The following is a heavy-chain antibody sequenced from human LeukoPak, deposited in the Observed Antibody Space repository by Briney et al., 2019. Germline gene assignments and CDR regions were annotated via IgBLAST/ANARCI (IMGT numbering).Heavy chain of an antibody. Sequence: GGSLRLSCAASGFTFSDYYMSWIRQAPGKGLEWVSYISSSGSTINYADSVKGRFTISRDNAKNSLYLQMNSLRAEDTAVYYCARGRGLWSGRTYYYYGMDVWGQGTTVTVSS. CDR1: GFTFSDYY. CDR3: ARGRGLWSGRTYYYYGMDV. D-gene: IGHD3-3*01. CDR2: ISSSGSTI. V-gene: IGHV3-11*01. J-gene: IGHJ6*02.